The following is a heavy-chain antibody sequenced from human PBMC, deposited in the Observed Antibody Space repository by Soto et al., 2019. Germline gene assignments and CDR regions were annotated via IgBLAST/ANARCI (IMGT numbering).Heavy chain of an antibody. D-gene: IGHD6-19*01. V-gene: IGHV1-3*01. CDR3: ARSSGWYALDI. CDR1: GYTFSTFA. Sequence: QVQLVQSGAEVKKPGASVKISCKASGYTFSTFAKHWVRQAPGQRPEWMGWVNGGDGNTRFSQNFQGRVTLTRDASATTAYMELSSLRSEDTAVYYCARSSGWYALDIWGQGTMVSVSS. CDR2: VNGGDGNT. J-gene: IGHJ3*02.